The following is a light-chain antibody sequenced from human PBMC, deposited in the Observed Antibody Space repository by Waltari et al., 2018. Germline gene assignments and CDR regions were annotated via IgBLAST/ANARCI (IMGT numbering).Light chain of an antibody. CDR3: QQYHESPPIT. CDR1: QRISSQ. CDR2: GAS. J-gene: IGKJ3*01. Sequence: EIVMTQSPATLSVSPGERATLSCRASQRISSQLAWYQQKPGQAPRLLIYGASTRATRIPARFICSGSGTEFTLTISSLQSEDFAVYFCQQYHESPPITFGPGTKVYIK. V-gene: IGKV3-15*01.